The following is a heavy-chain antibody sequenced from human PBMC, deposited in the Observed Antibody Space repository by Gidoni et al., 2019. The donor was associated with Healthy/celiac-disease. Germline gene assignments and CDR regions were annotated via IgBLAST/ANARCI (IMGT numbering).Heavy chain of an antibody. CDR1: GFTVSSNY. CDR2: IYSGGST. J-gene: IGHJ4*02. D-gene: IGHD3-22*01. V-gene: IGHV3-66*01. CDR3: ARDSPEDSSGYYFDY. Sequence: EVQLVESGGVLVQPGGSLRLSCAASGFTVSSNYISWVRQAPGKGLEWVSVIYSGGSTYYADSVKGRFTIARDNSKNTLYLQMNSLRAEDTAVYYCARDSPEDSSGYYFDYWGQGTLVTVSS.